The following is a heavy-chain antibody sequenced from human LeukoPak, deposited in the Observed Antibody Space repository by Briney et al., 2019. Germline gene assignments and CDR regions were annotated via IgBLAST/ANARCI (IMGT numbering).Heavy chain of an antibody. Sequence: SETLSLTCTVSGGSISSSSFYWGWIRQPPGKGLEWIGSIYYSGSTYYNPSLKSRINISVDTSKNQFSLKLSSVTDADPAVYFCAGLDLWFGDDYWGQGTLVTVSS. J-gene: IGHJ4*02. CDR2: IYYSGST. V-gene: IGHV4-39*01. CDR1: GGSISSSSFY. CDR3: AGLDLWFGDDY. D-gene: IGHD3-10*01.